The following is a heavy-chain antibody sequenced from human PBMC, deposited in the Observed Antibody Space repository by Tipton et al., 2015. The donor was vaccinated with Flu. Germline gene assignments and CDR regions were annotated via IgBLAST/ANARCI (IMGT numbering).Heavy chain of an antibody. J-gene: IGHJ6*02. CDR1: GGSISSMSYY. Sequence: TLSLTCNVSGGSISSMSYYWGWVRQPPGKGLEWIGRTYYSGRTHHNPSLKSRVTISVDTSKNQVSLKLSSVTAADTAVYYCRTVPDASEMYYYYGMDVWGRGTTVIVSS. V-gene: IGHV4-39*01. CDR2: TYYSGRT. CDR3: RTVPDASEMYYYYGMDV. D-gene: IGHD2-2*01.